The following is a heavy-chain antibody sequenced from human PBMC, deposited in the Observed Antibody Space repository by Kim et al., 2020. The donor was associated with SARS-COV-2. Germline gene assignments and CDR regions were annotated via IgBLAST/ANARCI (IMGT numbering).Heavy chain of an antibody. Sequence: ASVKVSCKASGYTFTSYDINWVRQATGQGLEWMGWMNPNSGNTGYAQKFQGRVTMTRNTSISTAYMELSSLRSEDTAVYYCARGLESQLRYFDWLFPPSDAFDIWGQGTMVTVSS. CDR2: MNPNSGNT. CDR1: GYTFTSYD. CDR3: ARGLESQLRYFDWLFPPSDAFDI. J-gene: IGHJ3*02. D-gene: IGHD3-9*01. V-gene: IGHV1-8*01.